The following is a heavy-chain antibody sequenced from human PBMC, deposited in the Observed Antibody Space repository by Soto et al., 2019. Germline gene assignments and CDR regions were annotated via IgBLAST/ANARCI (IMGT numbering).Heavy chain of an antibody. Sequence: SETLSLTCTVSGGSISSYYWSWIRQPPGKGLEWIGYIYYSGSTNYNPSLKSRVTISVDTSKNQFSLKLSSVTAADTAVYYCARGLEYSSSPLDYWGQGTLVTVSS. CDR2: IYYSGST. CDR1: GGSISSYY. D-gene: IGHD6-6*01. J-gene: IGHJ4*02. V-gene: IGHV4-59*01. CDR3: ARGLEYSSSPLDY.